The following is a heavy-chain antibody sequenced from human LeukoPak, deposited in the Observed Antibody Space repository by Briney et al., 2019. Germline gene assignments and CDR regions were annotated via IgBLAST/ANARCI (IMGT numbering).Heavy chain of an antibody. CDR1: GFTFNSYA. Sequence: HGGSLRLFCAASGFTFNSYAMSWVRQAAGKGLEWVSSISGSGGSTYYADSVKGRFTISRDSSKNMLYLQMNTLRAEDTAIYYCAKDGIDSGDPNGFDPWGQGTLVTVSS. V-gene: IGHV3-23*01. D-gene: IGHD3-10*01. CDR3: AKDGIDSGDPNGFDP. CDR2: ISGSGGST. J-gene: IGHJ5*02.